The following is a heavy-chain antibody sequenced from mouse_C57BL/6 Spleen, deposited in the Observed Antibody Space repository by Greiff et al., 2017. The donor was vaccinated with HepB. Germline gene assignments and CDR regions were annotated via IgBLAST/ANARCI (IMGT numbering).Heavy chain of an antibody. CDR2: IHPSDSDT. D-gene: IGHD2-1*01. CDR3: AIIYYGNYGYFDY. Sequence: VKLQQPGAELVKPGASVKVSCKASGYTFTSYWMHWVKQRPGQGLEWIGRIHPSDSDTNYNQKFKGKATLTVDKSSSTAYMQLSSLTSEDSAVYYCAIIYYGNYGYFDYWGQGTTLTVSS. V-gene: IGHV1-74*01. CDR1: GYTFTSYW. J-gene: IGHJ2*01.